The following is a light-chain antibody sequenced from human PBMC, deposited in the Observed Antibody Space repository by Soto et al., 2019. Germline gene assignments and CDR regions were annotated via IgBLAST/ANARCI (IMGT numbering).Light chain of an antibody. Sequence: DIQMTQSPSSFSASVGDRVTITFRASQGIANFLAWFQQKPGKAPKSLIYAASTLQTGVPPTFSGSGAETDFTLTINSLTPEEIETYYCPQYHSYPQSFGQGTKVEIK. CDR2: AAS. CDR3: PQYHSYPQS. J-gene: IGKJ1*01. V-gene: IGKV1-16*01. CDR1: QGIANF.